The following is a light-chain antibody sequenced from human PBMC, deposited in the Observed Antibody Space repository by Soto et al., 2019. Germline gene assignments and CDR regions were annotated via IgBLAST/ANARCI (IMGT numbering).Light chain of an antibody. Sequence: EIVMTQSPDTLSVSPGERATLSCRASQPISNALAWYQHKPGQAPRLLIQGASTRATGIPARFSGSGSGTEFTLTISSLQSEDFAGYYCQQYNNRPPWTFGQGTKVEIK. CDR2: GAS. CDR1: QPISNA. CDR3: QQYNNRPPWT. J-gene: IGKJ1*01. V-gene: IGKV3-15*01.